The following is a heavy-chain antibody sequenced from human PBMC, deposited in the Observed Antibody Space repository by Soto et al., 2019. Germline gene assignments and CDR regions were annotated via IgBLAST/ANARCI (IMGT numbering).Heavy chain of an antibody. CDR2: IYYSGST. J-gene: IGHJ6*02. V-gene: IGHV4-59*01. CDR3: AREGIFAEAVDYYYYYGMDV. CDR1: GGSISSYY. D-gene: IGHD3-9*01. Sequence: PSETLSLTCTVSGGSISSYYWSWIRQPPGKGLEWIGYIYYSGSTNYNPSLKSRVTISVDTSKNQFSPKLSSVTAADTAVYYCAREGIFAEAVDYYYYYGMDVWGQGTTVTVSS.